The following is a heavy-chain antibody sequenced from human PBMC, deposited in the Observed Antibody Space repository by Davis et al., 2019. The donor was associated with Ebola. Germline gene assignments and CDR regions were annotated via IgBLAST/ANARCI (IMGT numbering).Heavy chain of an antibody. CDR3: VVVVPAAIGY. D-gene: IGHD2-2*01. J-gene: IGHJ4*02. V-gene: IGHV3-15*01. Sequence: GESLKTSCAASGFTFSNAWMSWVRQAPGKGLEWVGRIKSKTDGGTTDYAAPVKGRFTISRDDSKNTLYLQMNSLKTEDTAVYYCVVVVPAAIGYWGQGTLVTVSS. CDR2: IKSKTDGGTT. CDR1: GFTFSNAW.